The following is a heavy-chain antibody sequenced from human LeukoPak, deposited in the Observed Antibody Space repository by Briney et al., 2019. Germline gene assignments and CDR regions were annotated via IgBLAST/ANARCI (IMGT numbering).Heavy chain of an antibody. J-gene: IGHJ4*02. CDR1: GYTFSTYA. D-gene: IGHD6-19*01. CDR2: ISVYRGNT. Sequence: ASVKVSCKASGYTFSTYAISWVRQAPGQGLEWIGWISVYRGNTKFAQSFQGRVALTTDTSTTTAYMELTSLRSDDTAVYYCARVENSSGWPPSFDYWGQGTLVTVSS. V-gene: IGHV1-18*01. CDR3: ARVENSSGWPPSFDY.